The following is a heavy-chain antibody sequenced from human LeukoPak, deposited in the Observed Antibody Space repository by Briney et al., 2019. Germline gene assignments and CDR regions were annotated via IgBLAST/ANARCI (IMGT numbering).Heavy chain of an antibody. CDR2: ISWNSGSI. Sequence: GRSLRLSCAASGFTFDDYAMHWVRQAPGKGLEWVSGISWNSGSIGYADSVKGRFTISRDNAKNSLYLQMNSLRAEDTALYYCAKGRDKYQLLSKNWFDPWGQGTLVTVAS. V-gene: IGHV3-9*01. CDR3: AKGRDKYQLLSKNWFDP. J-gene: IGHJ5*02. D-gene: IGHD2-2*01. CDR1: GFTFDDYA.